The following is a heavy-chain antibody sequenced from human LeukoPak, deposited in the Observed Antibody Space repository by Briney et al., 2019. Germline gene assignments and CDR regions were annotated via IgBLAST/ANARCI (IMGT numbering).Heavy chain of an antibody. D-gene: IGHD3-22*01. V-gene: IGHV1-2*06. CDR2: INPNSGGT. J-gene: IGHJ4*02. CDR1: GYTFTGYY. CDR3: ARDGKDSSGYYTYYFDY. Sequence: ASVKVSCKASGYTFTGYYMHWVRQAPGQGLEWMGRINPNSGGTNYAQKFQGRVTMTRDTSISTAYMELSSLRSEDTAVYYCARDGKDSSGYYTYYFDYWGQGTLVTVSS.